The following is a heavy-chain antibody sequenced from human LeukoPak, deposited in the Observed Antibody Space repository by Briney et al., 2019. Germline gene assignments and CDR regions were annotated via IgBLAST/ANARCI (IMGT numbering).Heavy chain of an antibody. Sequence: SETVSLTCTVSGGSISSYCWSWIRQPPGKGLEWIGYIYYSGSTNYNPSLKSRVTMSVDTSKNQFSLKLSSVTAADTAVYYCARVTVTRAFDIWGQGTMVTVSS. CDR1: GGSISSYC. J-gene: IGHJ3*02. CDR3: ARVTVTRAFDI. CDR2: IYYSGST. V-gene: IGHV4-59*01. D-gene: IGHD4-17*01.